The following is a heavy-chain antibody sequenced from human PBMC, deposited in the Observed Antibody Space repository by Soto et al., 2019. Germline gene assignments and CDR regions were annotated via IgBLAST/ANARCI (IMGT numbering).Heavy chain of an antibody. J-gene: IGHJ6*02. CDR3: AGPLLGYGDYNGMDV. Sequence: LRLSCAASGFTFSSYEMNWVRQAPGKGLEWVSYISSSGSTIYYADSVKGRFTISRDNAKNSLYLQMNSLRAEDTAVYYCAGPLLGYGDYNGMDVWGQGTTVTVSS. V-gene: IGHV3-48*03. D-gene: IGHD4-17*01. CDR1: GFTFSSYE. CDR2: ISSSGSTI.